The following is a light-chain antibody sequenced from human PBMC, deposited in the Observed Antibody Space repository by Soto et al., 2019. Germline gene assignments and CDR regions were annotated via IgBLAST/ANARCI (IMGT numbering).Light chain of an antibody. J-gene: IGKJ1*01. CDR1: QSISNW. Sequence: DIQMTQSPSTLSASVGDRVTITCRASQSISNWLAWYQQKPGKAPNLLIYDASSLEGGVPSRFSGSGSGTEFTLTITSLQPDAFATFYCQQYNSYPWTFGQGTKVEI. V-gene: IGKV1-5*01. CDR2: DAS. CDR3: QQYNSYPWT.